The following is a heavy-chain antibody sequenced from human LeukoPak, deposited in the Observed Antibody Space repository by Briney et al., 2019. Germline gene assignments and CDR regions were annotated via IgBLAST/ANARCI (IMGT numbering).Heavy chain of an antibody. CDR2: YHYSGST. CDR3: ARGGSFDT. CDR1: GGSITTNY. J-gene: IGHJ4*02. D-gene: IGHD3-16*01. V-gene: IGHV4-59*01. Sequence: SVTLSLTCFVSGGSITTNYWNWLRQSPGKGLEWIGHYHYSGSTNYNPSLESRVTISIDTSKRQFSLKLNSVTAADTAVYYCARGGSFDTWGQGMLVTVSS.